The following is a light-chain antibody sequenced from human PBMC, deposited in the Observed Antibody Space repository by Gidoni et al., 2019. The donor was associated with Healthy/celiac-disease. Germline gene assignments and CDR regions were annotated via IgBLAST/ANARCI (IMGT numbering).Light chain of an antibody. J-gene: IGKJ5*01. CDR1: QSVSSY. CDR3: QQRSNWPT. Sequence: EIVLTQSPATLSLSPGERATLSCRASQSVSSYLAWYQQKPGQAPRLLIYDASNRATGIPARFGGGGSGTDFTLTISSLEPEDFAVYYCQQRSNWPTFGQGTRLEIK. V-gene: IGKV3-11*01. CDR2: DAS.